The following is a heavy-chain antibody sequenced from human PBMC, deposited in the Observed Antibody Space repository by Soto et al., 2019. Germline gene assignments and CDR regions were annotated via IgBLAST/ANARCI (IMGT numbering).Heavy chain of an antibody. CDR1: GFTFNPYA. Sequence: QVQVVESGGGVVQPGRSLRLSCAASGFTFNPYAMHWVRQAPGKGLEWVAVISYDGSKKYYSDSVKGRFTISRDNSKNTLVRQMNSLRAEDTAVYYCARSYYYDSSGYDYWGQGTLVTVSS. CDR3: ARSYYYDSSGYDY. J-gene: IGHJ4*02. D-gene: IGHD3-22*01. CDR2: ISYDGSKK. V-gene: IGHV3-30-3*01.